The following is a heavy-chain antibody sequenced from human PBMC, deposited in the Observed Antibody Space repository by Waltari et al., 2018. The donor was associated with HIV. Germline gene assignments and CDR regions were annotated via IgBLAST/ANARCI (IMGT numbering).Heavy chain of an antibody. Sequence: EVHLVVSGGGLVQHGVCLSLSCAASGFTSSYYSRNWARQAPGKGLEWISYISSSSSTIFYADSVKGRFTISRDNAKNSLYLQLNSLRAEDTAVYYCAREEGGGNAYYYYGMDVWGQGTTVTVSS. CDR2: ISSSSSTI. CDR1: GFTSSYYS. D-gene: IGHD3-16*01. V-gene: IGHV3-48*01. J-gene: IGHJ6*02. CDR3: AREEGGGNAYYYYGMDV.